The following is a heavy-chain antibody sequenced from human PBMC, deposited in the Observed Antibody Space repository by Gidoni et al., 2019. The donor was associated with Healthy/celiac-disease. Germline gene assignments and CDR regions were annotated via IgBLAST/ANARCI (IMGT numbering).Heavy chain of an antibody. D-gene: IGHD1-26*01. V-gene: IGHV4-39*01. J-gene: IGHJ4*02. CDR3: AGWSYSSTLTFDY. Sequence: QLQLQESGPGLVKPSETLSLTCTVSGGSISSSSYSWGWIRQPPGKGLEWIGSIYYSGSTYYNPSLKSRVTISVDTSKNQFSLKLSSVTAADTAVYYCAGWSYSSTLTFDYWGQGTLVTVSS. CDR1: GGSISSSSYS. CDR2: IYYSGST.